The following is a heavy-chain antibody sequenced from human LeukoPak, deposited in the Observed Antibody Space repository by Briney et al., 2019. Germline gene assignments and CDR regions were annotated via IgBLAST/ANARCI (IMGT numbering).Heavy chain of an antibody. Sequence: GESLKISCKGSGYSFTSYWISWVRQMPGKGLEWMGRIDPSDSYTNHSPSFQGHVTISADKSISTAYLQWSSLKASDTAMYYCARHSGYYYGSRTYYYGMDVWGKGTTVTVSS. V-gene: IGHV5-10-1*01. J-gene: IGHJ6*04. CDR2: IDPSDSYT. CDR1: GYSFTSYW. CDR3: ARHSGYYYGSRTYYYGMDV. D-gene: IGHD3-10*01.